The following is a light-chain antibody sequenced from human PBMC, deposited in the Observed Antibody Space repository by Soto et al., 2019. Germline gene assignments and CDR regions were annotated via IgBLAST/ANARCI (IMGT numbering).Light chain of an antibody. Sequence: DIQLTQSPSFLSASVGDRVTITCRASQDISSYLAWYQQKPGKAPKLLIYAASTLQSGVPSRFSGSESGTEFTLTISSLQPEDLATYYCQQLKSYPLTFGQGTKVEIK. CDR2: AAS. CDR1: QDISSY. J-gene: IGKJ1*01. V-gene: IGKV1-9*01. CDR3: QQLKSYPLT.